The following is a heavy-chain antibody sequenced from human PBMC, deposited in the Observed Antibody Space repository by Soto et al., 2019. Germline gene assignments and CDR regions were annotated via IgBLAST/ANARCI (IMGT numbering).Heavy chain of an antibody. CDR1: GDSIGSGNKY. CDR3: ARVPSPFDFYYAMDV. V-gene: IGHV4-30-4*01. CDR2: IFSSGTT. Sequence: QVQLRKSGPGLVMPSQTLSLTCTVSGDSIGSGNKYWSWIRQAPGKGLEWIGYIFSSGTTYYNPSLKSRHTMSLDTSQNQFFLKLNSVTAADTAVYFCARVPSPFDFYYAMDVWGQGTTVTVSS. J-gene: IGHJ6*02. D-gene: IGHD3-16*01.